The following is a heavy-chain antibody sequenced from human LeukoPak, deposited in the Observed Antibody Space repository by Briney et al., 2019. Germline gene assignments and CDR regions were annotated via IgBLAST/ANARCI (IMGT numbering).Heavy chain of an antibody. Sequence: ASVKVSCKASGYTFTSYAMNWVRQAPGQGLGWMGWINTKTGNPTYAQGFTGRFVFSLDTSVSTAYLQISSLKAEDTAVYYCARDIVVVPAAILDYWGQGTLVTVSS. V-gene: IGHV7-4-1*02. D-gene: IGHD2-2*01. CDR3: ARDIVVVPAAILDY. CDR2: INTKTGNP. J-gene: IGHJ4*02. CDR1: GYTFTSYA.